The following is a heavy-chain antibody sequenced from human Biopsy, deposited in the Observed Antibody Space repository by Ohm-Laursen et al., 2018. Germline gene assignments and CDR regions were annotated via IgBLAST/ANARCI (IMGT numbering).Heavy chain of an antibody. D-gene: IGHD3-3*01. Sequence: TLSLTCTVSGGPISDDYWNWIRQPPGKGLQVIGYISSGGRAKYNPSLKSRLTISLDTSKNQLSLRLSSVTAADSAIYYCARERQFRFLEGAFDYWGQGILVTVSS. CDR2: ISSGGRA. CDR3: ARERQFRFLEGAFDY. V-gene: IGHV4-59*01. J-gene: IGHJ4*02. CDR1: GGPISDDY.